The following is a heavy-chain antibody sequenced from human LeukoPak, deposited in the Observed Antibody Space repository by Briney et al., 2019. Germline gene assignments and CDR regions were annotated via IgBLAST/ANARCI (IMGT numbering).Heavy chain of an antibody. V-gene: IGHV4-34*01. CDR2: INHSGST. CDR1: GGSFSGYY. CDR3: VKFKRRPRTYSYDYEF. J-gene: IGHJ4*02. Sequence: SETLSLTCAVYGGSFSGYYWSWIRQPPGKGLEWIGEINHSGSTNYNPSLKSRVTISVDTSKNQFSLKLTSVTAADTAVFYCVKFKRRPRTYSYDYEFWGQGTLVTVSP. D-gene: IGHD5-18*01.